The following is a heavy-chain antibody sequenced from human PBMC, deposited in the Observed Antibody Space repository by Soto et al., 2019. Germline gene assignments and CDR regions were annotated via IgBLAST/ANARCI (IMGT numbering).Heavy chain of an antibody. CDR2: INHSGST. V-gene: IGHV4-34*01. Sequence: SETLSLTCAVYGRAFGGYYGSSVRPPPGKGLGWIGEINHSGSTNYNPSLKSRVTISVDTSKNQFSLKRSSVTAADTAVYYCARGEGDYDILTGYSAPLYFDYWGQGSLVTVSS. CDR3: ARGEGDYDILTGYSAPLYFDY. CDR1: GRAFGGYY. D-gene: IGHD3-9*01. J-gene: IGHJ4*02.